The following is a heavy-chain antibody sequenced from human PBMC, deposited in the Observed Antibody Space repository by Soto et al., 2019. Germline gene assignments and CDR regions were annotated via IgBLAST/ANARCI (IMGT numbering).Heavy chain of an antibody. CDR2: ISSSSSTI. J-gene: IGHJ4*02. D-gene: IGHD2-15*01. Sequence: GGSLRLSCAASGFTFSSYSMNWVRQAPGKGLEWVSYISSSSSTIYYADSVKGRFTISRDNAKNSLYLQMNSLRAEDTAVYYCAREGGYCSGGSCYPDYFDYWGQGTLVTVSS. V-gene: IGHV3-48*01. CDR1: GFTFSSYS. CDR3: AREGGYCSGGSCYPDYFDY.